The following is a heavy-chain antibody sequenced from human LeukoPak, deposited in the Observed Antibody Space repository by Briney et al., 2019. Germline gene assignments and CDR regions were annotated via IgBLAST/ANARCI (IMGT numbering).Heavy chain of an antibody. CDR3: ARDYLGGYATNWFDP. V-gene: IGHV4-4*07. CDR1: GGSISSYY. CDR2: IYTSGST. J-gene: IGHJ5*02. Sequence: SETLSLTCTVSGGSISSYYWSWIRQPAGKGLEWIGRIYTSGSTNYNPSLKSRVTMSVDTSKSQFSLKLSSVTAADTAVYYCARDYLGGYATNWFDPWGQGTLVTVSS. D-gene: IGHD5-12*01.